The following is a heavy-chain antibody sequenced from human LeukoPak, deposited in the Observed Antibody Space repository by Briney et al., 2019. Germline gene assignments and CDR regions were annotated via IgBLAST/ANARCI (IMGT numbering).Heavy chain of an antibody. Sequence: GGSLRLSCAASGFTFSSYWMSWVRQAPGKGLEWVANIKQDGSEKNYVDSVKGRFTISRDNAKNSLYLQMNSLRAEDTAVYYCARVPLYSSGWCSYFQHWGQGTLVTVSS. D-gene: IGHD6-19*01. V-gene: IGHV3-7*01. CDR1: GFTFSSYW. J-gene: IGHJ1*01. CDR2: IKQDGSEK. CDR3: ARVPLYSSGWCSYFQH.